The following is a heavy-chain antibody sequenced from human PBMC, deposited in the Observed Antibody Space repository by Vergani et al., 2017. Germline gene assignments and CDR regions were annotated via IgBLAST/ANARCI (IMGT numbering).Heavy chain of an antibody. CDR3: ARVMYRDEASTGYRLEGMDI. V-gene: IGHV4-30-4*08. D-gene: IGHD1-1*01. CDR1: GAYVGSGGYY. Sequence: QVQLQESGPGLVKASQTLSLTCSVSGAYVGSGGYYWSWVRQRPGMGLDWIGYIYYSGTTYYNPSLESRLTISLDTSENHLSLKLTSVTAADTAVYFCARVMYRDEASTGYRLEGMDIWGRETTVTISS. J-gene: IGHJ6*02. CDR2: IYYSGTT.